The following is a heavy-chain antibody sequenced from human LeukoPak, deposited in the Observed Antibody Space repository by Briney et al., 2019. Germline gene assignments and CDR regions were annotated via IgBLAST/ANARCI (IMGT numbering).Heavy chain of an antibody. CDR1: GFNFGDYA. V-gene: IGHV3-49*04. J-gene: IGHJ4*02. Sequence: GGSLRLSCTTSGFNFGDYAMTWVRQAPGKGLEWVGFIRRKIYGGTPEYAASVKGRFTISRDDSKGVAYLQMNSLKTEDTAVYYCTRDQTPYYWGQGTLVTVAS. CDR3: TRDQTPYY. CDR2: IRRKIYGGTP.